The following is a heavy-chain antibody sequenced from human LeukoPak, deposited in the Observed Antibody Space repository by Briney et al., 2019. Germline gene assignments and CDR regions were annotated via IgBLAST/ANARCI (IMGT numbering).Heavy chain of an antibody. V-gene: IGHV3-74*01. CDR2: INADGSTT. Sequence: PGGSLRLSCAASGSRFTFNNYWMHWVRQAPGKGLVWVSRINADGSTTSYADSVRGRFTISRDNAKNTLYLQMNSLRAEDTAVYYCARVGYSYYYMDVWGKGTTVTVSS. J-gene: IGHJ6*03. CDR3: ARVGYSYYYMDV. CDR1: GSRFTFNNYW. D-gene: IGHD5-18*01.